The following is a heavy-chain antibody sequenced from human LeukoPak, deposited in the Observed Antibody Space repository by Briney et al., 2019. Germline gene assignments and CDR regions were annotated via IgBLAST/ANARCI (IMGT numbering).Heavy chain of an antibody. CDR1: GFTFRSYA. CDR3: AREGRDGYNLDY. D-gene: IGHD5-24*01. CDR2: ISYDGSNK. V-gene: IGHV3-30-3*01. J-gene: IGHJ4*02. Sequence: PGGSLRLSCAASGFTFRSYAMHWVRQAPGKGLEWVAVISYDGSNKYYADSVKGRFTVSRDNSNNTLCLQMNSLRAEDTAVYYCAREGRDGYNLDYWGQGTMVTVSS.